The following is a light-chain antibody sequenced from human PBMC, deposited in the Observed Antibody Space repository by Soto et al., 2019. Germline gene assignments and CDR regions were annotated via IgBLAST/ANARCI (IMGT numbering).Light chain of an antibody. V-gene: IGKV3-20*01. CDR1: QTVRNNY. J-gene: IGKJ4*01. Sequence: EFVLAQSPVTLCWSPGERATLSCRASQTVRNNYLAWYQQKPGQAPRLLIYDASSRATGIPDRFSGGGSGTDFTLTISRLEPEDFAVYYCQQFSSYPLTFGGGTKV. CDR2: DAS. CDR3: QQFSSYPLT.